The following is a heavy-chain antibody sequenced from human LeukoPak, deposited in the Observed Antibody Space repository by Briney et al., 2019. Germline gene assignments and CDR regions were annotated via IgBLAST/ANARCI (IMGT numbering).Heavy chain of an antibody. Sequence: SRTLSLTCTVSGGSISSGSYYWSWIGQPAGKGLEWIGRIYTSGSANYNPSLKSRVTISVDTSKNQFSLKLSSVTAADTAVYYCVRMGYCSSTSCRPLDYWGQGTLVTVSS. CDR2: IYTSGSA. V-gene: IGHV4-61*02. CDR3: VRMGYCSSTSCRPLDY. D-gene: IGHD2-2*01. CDR1: GGSISSGSYY. J-gene: IGHJ4*02.